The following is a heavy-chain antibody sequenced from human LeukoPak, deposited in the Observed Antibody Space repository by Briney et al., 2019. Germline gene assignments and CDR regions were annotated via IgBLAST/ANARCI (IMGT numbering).Heavy chain of an antibody. J-gene: IGHJ4*02. Sequence: GSLRLSCAASGFTFSSYAMHWVRQAPGKGLEWVAVISYDGSNKYYADSVKGRFTISRDNSKNTLYLQMNSLRAEDTAVYYCARDGRYCSSTSCFLDYWGQGTLVTVSS. CDR1: GFTFSSYA. V-gene: IGHV3-30-3*01. CDR2: ISYDGSNK. D-gene: IGHD2-2*01. CDR3: ARDGRYCSSTSCFLDY.